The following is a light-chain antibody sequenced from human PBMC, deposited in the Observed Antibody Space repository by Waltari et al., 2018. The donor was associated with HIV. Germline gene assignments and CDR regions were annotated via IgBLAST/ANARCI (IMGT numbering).Light chain of an antibody. J-gene: IGLJ3*02. CDR2: KSN. CDR3: AAGDDSLNEV. V-gene: IGLV1-44*01. CDR1: SSNIGTNA. Sequence: QSVLTQPRSASGTPGQRVTSSCSGSSSNIGTNAVNWYQQLPGKAPKLLIYKSNERSSGVPYRCSASKSAASSFLAISGLQSEDEAVYYCAAGDDSLNEVFGGGTKLTVL.